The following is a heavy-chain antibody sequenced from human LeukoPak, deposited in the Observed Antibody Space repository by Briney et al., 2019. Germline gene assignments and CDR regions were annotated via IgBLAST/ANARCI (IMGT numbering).Heavy chain of an antibody. D-gene: IGHD3-10*01. CDR1: GDSISSGHYY. V-gene: IGHV4-61*10. CDR2: ISSRGTS. Sequence: SETLSLTCIVSGDSISSGHYYWDWIRQSAGKGLEWIGYISSRGTSTYNPSLKSPVTISKDTSKNQFSLRLNSVTAADTAVYYCARAWFGELFFDYWGQGALVTVSS. J-gene: IGHJ4*02. CDR3: ARAWFGELFFDY.